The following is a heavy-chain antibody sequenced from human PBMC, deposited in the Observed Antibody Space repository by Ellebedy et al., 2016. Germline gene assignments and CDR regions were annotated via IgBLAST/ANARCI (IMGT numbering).Heavy chain of an antibody. V-gene: IGHV1-18*01. J-gene: IGHJ5*02. D-gene: IGHD4-17*01. CDR1: GYTFTKYS. CDR2: ISAYNGNT. CDR3: ARKVSTVTQEWFDP. Sequence: ASVKVSXKASGYTFTKYSIHWVRQAPGQRLEWMGWISAYNGNTNYAQKLQGRVTMTTDTSTSTAYMELRSLRSDDTAVYYCARKVSTVTQEWFDPWGQGTLVTVSS.